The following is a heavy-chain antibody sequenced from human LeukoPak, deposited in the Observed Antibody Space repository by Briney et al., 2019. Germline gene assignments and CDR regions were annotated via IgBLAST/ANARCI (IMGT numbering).Heavy chain of an antibody. CDR3: AKKVVVGATSPYSDFQD. CDR2: ISGSGVTT. CDR1: GLSFSNAW. V-gene: IGHV3-23*01. Sequence: GGSLRLSCAASGLSFSNAWMNWVRQAPGKGLEWVSAISGSGVTTHYAGSVKGRFSISRDNSKNTLYLQMNSLRAEDTALYYCAKKVVVGATSPYSDFQDWGQGTLVTVSS. J-gene: IGHJ1*01. D-gene: IGHD1-26*01.